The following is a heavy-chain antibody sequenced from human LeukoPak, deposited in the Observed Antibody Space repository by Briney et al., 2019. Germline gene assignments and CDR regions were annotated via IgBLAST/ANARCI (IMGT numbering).Heavy chain of an antibody. CDR1: GFTVSTNY. CDR2: IYSGGGT. V-gene: IGHV3-66*01. CDR3: ARGFRSVTTWGYFDY. Sequence: GGSLRLSCAASGFTVSTNYMSWVRQAPGKGLEWVSLIYSGGGTYYADSVKGRFTISRDNSRNTLSLQMNSLRVDDTAVYYCARGFRSVTTWGYFDYWGQGALVTVSS. D-gene: IGHD4-17*01. J-gene: IGHJ4*02.